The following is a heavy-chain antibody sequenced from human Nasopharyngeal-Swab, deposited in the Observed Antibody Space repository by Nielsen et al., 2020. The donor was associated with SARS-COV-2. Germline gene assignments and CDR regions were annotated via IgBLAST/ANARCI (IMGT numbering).Heavy chain of an antibody. CDR3: ARDGTSRGIASRPGLYYYPMDV. D-gene: IGHD6-6*01. J-gene: IGHJ6*02. CDR2: INPNSGGT. Sequence: ALVKVSCKASGYSFSAYYIHWVRQAPGQGLEWMGRINPNSGGTDYAQKFQGRVTMTRDTSIRTAYMDLSSLRSDDTAMYYCARDGTSRGIASRPGLYYYPMDVWGQGTTVTVSS. V-gene: IGHV1-2*06. CDR1: GYSFSAYY.